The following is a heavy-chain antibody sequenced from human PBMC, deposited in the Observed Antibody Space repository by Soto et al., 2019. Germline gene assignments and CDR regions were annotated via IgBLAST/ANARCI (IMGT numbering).Heavy chain of an antibody. CDR1: GFTFSSYA. V-gene: IGHV3-23*01. D-gene: IGHD1-26*01. CDR3: AKAQWELRDYLDY. CDR2: ISGSGGST. Sequence: EVQLLESGGGLVQPGGSLRLSCAASGFTFSSYAMSWVRQAPGPGLEWVSAISGSGGSTYYADSVKGRFTISRDNSKNTLYLQMNSLRAEDTAVYYCAKAQWELRDYLDYWGQGTLVTVSS. J-gene: IGHJ4*02.